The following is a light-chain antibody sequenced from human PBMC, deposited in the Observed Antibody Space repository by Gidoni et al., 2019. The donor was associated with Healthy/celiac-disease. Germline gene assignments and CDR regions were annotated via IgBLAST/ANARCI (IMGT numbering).Light chain of an antibody. CDR1: QDISNY. CDR3: QQYDNLPFT. J-gene: IGKJ3*01. Sequence: DIQLTPSPSSLSASVGDRVTILQASQDISNYLTWYQQKPGKAPKLLIYDASNLETGVPSRFSGSGSGTDFTFTSSSLQPEDIATYYCQQYDNLPFTFGPGTKVDIK. CDR2: DAS. V-gene: IGKV1-33*01.